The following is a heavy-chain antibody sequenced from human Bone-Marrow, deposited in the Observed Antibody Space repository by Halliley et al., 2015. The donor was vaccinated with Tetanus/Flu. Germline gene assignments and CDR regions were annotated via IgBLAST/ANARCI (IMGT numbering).Heavy chain of an antibody. V-gene: IGHV4-31*02. D-gene: IGHD3-22*01. CDR3: ARLATVFYYDSSRGYFDL. Sequence: YCSSRGGAHYNPSLESRVPMSLDMSKNQVSLNLTSVTAADTAMYFCARLATVFYYDSSRGYFDLWGRGTLVTVSS. J-gene: IGHJ2*01. CDR2: CSSRGGA.